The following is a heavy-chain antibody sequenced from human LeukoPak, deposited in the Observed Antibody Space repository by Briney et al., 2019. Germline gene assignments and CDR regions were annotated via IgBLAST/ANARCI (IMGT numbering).Heavy chain of an antibody. CDR2: INSVGSRT. D-gene: IGHD5-18*01. V-gene: IGHV3-74*01. Sequence: GGSPRLSCAASGFTFSSHWMHWVRQAPGKGLVWVSRINSVGSRTDYADSVKGRFTISRDNARNTLYLQMNSLRAEDTAVYYCTSDTVDTASGIDYWGQGTLVTVSS. J-gene: IGHJ4*02. CDR3: TSDTVDTASGIDY. CDR1: GFTFSSHW.